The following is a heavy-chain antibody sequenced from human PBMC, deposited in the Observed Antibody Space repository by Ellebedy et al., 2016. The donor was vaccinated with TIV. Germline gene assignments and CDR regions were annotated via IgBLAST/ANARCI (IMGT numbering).Heavy chain of an antibody. CDR2: IIPIFGTA. CDR1: GGTFSSYA. Sequence: SVKVSXXASGGTFSSYAISWVRQAPGQGLEWMGGIIPIFGTANYAQKFQGRVTITADESTSTAYMELSSLRSEDTAVYYCARRRSAISSRDAFDIWGQGTMVTVSS. V-gene: IGHV1-69*13. D-gene: IGHD6-13*01. J-gene: IGHJ3*02. CDR3: ARRRSAISSRDAFDI.